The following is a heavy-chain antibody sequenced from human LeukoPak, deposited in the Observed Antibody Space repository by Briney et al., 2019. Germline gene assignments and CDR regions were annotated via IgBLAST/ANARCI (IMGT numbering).Heavy chain of an antibody. Sequence: PGGSLRLSCAASGFTFSDHYMDWVRQAPGKGLEWVGRSRDKVNRYTTEYAASVKDRFSISRDESKDLLYLQMNSPKVEDTAVYSCARRGNRDSRGFYLDFVYWGQGNLVTVSS. D-gene: IGHD3-22*01. CDR3: ARRGNRDSRGFYLDFVY. CDR2: SRDKVNRYTT. J-gene: IGHJ4*02. CDR1: GFTFSDHY. V-gene: IGHV3-72*01.